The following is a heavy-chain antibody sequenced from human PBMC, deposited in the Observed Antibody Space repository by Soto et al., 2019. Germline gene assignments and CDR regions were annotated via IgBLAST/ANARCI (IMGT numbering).Heavy chain of an antibody. CDR1: GFTFSNYG. D-gene: IGHD2-15*01. CDR2: ISYDGSHK. V-gene: IGHV3-30*18. CDR3: AKDGAPRYCSRSSCHPAGAY. J-gene: IGHJ4*02. Sequence: QVQLVESGGGVVQPGRSLRLSCAGSGFTFSNYGLHWVRQAPVKGLVWVAVISYDGSHKYYADSVKGRFTISRDNSNNMLYLQMDRLRAEDTAVYYCAKDGAPRYCSRSSCHPAGAYWGQGTLVTVSS.